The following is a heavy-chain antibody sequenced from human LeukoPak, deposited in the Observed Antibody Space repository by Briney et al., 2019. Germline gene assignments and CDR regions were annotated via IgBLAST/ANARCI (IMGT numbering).Heavy chain of an antibody. Sequence: PSETLSLTCTVSGYSISSGYYWGWIRQPPGKGLEWIGSIYHSGSTYYNPSLKSRVTISVDTSKNQFSLKLSSVTAAGTAVYYCARDQDGYNWGSWGQGTLVTVSS. CDR3: ARDQDGYNWGS. V-gene: IGHV4-38-2*02. D-gene: IGHD5-24*01. CDR2: IYHSGST. CDR1: GYSISSGYY. J-gene: IGHJ5*02.